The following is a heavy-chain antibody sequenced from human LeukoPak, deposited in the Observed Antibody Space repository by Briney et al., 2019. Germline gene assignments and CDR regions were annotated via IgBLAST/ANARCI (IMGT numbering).Heavy chain of an antibody. CDR3: ARETSNWFDP. Sequence: SETLSLTCTVSGGSISSHYWSWIRQPPGKGLEWIGYIYYSGSTNYNPSLKSRVTISVDMSKNQFSLKLSSVTAADTAVYYCARETSNWFDPWGQGTLVTVSP. CDR1: GGSISSHY. V-gene: IGHV4-59*11. J-gene: IGHJ5*02. CDR2: IYYSGST.